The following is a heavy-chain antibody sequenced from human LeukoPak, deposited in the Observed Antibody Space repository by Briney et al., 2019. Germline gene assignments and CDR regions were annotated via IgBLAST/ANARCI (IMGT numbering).Heavy chain of an antibody. D-gene: IGHD2-2*01. J-gene: IGHJ5*02. V-gene: IGHV3-74*01. CDR3: ARGSYCSSTSCYGTWFDP. Sequence: GGSLRLSCAASGFTFSSYWMHWVRQAPGKGLVWVSRINSDGSSTSYADSVKGRFTISRDNAKNTLYLQMNSLRAGDTAVYYCARGSYCSSTSCYGTWFDPWGQGTLVTVSS. CDR2: INSDGSST. CDR1: GFTFSSYW.